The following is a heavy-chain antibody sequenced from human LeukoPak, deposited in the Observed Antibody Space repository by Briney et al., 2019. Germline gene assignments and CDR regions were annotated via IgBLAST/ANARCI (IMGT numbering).Heavy chain of an antibody. CDR1: GGSISSGGYS. D-gene: IGHD3-10*01. CDR3: ARDRGSYYYGSGSYSPFDY. Sequence: SQTLSLTCAVSGGSISSGGYSWSWIRQPPGKGLEWIGYIYHSGSTYYNPSLKSRVTMSVDTSKNQFSLKLSSVTAADTAVYYCARDRGSYYYGSGSYSPFDYWGQGTLVTVSS. CDR2: IYHSGST. V-gene: IGHV4-30-2*01. J-gene: IGHJ4*02.